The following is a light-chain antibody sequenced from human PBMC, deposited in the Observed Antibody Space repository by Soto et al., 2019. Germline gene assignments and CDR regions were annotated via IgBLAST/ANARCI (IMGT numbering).Light chain of an antibody. CDR3: QQYNTWPRT. CDR2: GAS. CDR1: QSFTRS. V-gene: IGKV3-15*01. J-gene: IGKJ1*01. Sequence: ETVVTQSPATLSVSPGETASLSCRASQSFTRSLAWYQQKPGQAPRLLIYGASTRATGIPARFSGSGSGTEFTLTISNLQSEDCAVYYCQQYNTWPRTFGQGTKVEMK.